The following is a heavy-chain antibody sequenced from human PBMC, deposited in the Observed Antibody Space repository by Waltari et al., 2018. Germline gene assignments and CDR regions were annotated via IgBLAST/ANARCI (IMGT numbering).Heavy chain of an antibody. V-gene: IGHV4-38-2*01. CDR1: GYSISSGYY. Sequence: QVQLQESGPGLVKPSETLSLTCAVSGYSISSGYYWGWIRQPPGKGLEWIGSIYHSGSTYYNPSLKSRVTISVDTSKNQFSLKLSSVTAADTAVYYCARTLGATTFDYWGQGTLVTVSS. J-gene: IGHJ4*02. CDR3: ARTLGATTFDY. CDR2: IYHSGST. D-gene: IGHD1-26*01.